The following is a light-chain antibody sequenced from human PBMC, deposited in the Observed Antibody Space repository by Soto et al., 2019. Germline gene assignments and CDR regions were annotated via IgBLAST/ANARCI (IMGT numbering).Light chain of an antibody. Sequence: EIVLTQSPATLSLSPGERANLSCRASQSVGTYLAWYQHKPGQAPRLLIFDASNRATGIPARFSGSGSGTDFTLTISSLEPEDFAVYYCQQRSDWPTFGPGTKVDIK. CDR2: DAS. J-gene: IGKJ3*01. CDR1: QSVGTY. V-gene: IGKV3-11*01. CDR3: QQRSDWPT.